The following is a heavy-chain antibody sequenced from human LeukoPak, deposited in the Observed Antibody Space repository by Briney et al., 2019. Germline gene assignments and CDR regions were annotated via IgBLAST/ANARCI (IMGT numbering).Heavy chain of an antibody. Sequence: GGSLRLSCAASGFTFSSYGMGWVRQAPGKGLEWVSAISGSGGSTYYADSVKGRFTISRDNSKNTLYLQMNSLRAEDTAVYYCAELGITMIGGVWGKGTTVTVSS. CDR2: ISGSGGST. V-gene: IGHV3-23*01. D-gene: IGHD3-10*02. CDR3: AELGITMIGGV. CDR1: GFTFSSYG. J-gene: IGHJ6*04.